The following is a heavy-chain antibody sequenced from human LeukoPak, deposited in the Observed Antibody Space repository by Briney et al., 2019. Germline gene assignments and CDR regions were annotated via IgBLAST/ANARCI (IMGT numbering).Heavy chain of an antibody. CDR3: AKGSYYDNSGSFYFDY. D-gene: IGHD3-22*01. CDR1: GFTFSSYA. V-gene: IGHV3-23*01. CDR2: ISGSGDNT. Sequence: GALRLSCAASGFTFSSYAMSWVRQAPGKGLEWVSGISGSGDNTYYADSVKGRFTISRDNSKNTLYEQVNSLGTEDTAAYYCAKGSYYDNSGSFYFDYWGQGTLVTVSS. J-gene: IGHJ4*02.